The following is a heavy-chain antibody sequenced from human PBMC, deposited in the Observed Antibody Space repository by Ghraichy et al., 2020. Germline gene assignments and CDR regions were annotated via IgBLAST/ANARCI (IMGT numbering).Heavy chain of an antibody. Sequence: SETLSLTCTVSGASISSYYWSWIRQPPGKGLEWIGYIYYSGSTNDNPSLKRRVTISVDTSQNQFSLTLRSVTAADTAVYYCARDGIAGNNWFDPWGQGTLVTVSS. D-gene: IGHD1-14*01. CDR3: ARDGIAGNNWFDP. CDR2: IYYSGST. V-gene: IGHV4-59*01. CDR1: GASISSYY. J-gene: IGHJ5*02.